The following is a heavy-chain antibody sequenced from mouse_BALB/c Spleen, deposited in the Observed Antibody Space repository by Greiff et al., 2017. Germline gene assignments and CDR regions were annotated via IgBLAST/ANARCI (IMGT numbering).Heavy chain of an antibody. D-gene: IGHD1-1*02. CDR2: ISYSGST. J-gene: IGHJ1*01. Sequence: VQLKESGPGLVKPSQSLSLTCTVTGYSITSDYAWNWIRQFPGNKLEWMGYISYSGSTSYNPSLKSRISITRDTSKNQFFLQLNSVTTEDTATYYCARWNGRYFDVWGAGTTVTVSS. V-gene: IGHV3-2*02. CDR1: GYSITSDYA. CDR3: ARWNGRYFDV.